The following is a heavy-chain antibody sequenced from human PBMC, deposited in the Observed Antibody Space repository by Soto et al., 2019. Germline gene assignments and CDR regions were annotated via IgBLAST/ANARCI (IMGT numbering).Heavy chain of an antibody. D-gene: IGHD1-26*01. CDR3: ARDESMVRERWFDP. CDR2: INNDGSDT. CDR1: GFTFIGYW. V-gene: IGHV3-74*01. J-gene: IGHJ5*02. Sequence: EVQLVESGGGLVQPGGSLRLSCAASGFTFIGYWMHWVRQGPGKGLVWVSRINNDGSDTTYADSVKGRFTISRDNAKNILDHQMISMRVDDTAVYYCARDESMVRERWFDPWGQGTLVTVSS.